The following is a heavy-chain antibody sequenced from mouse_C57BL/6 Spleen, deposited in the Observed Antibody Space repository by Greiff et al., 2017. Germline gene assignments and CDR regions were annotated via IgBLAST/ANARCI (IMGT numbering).Heavy chain of an antibody. J-gene: IGHJ2*01. V-gene: IGHV1-80*01. CDR1: GYAFSSYW. CDR2: IYPGDGDT. CDR3: ARVRDYCDY. Sequence: QVQLQQSGAELVKPGASVKISCKASGYAFSSYWINWVKQRPGNGLEGIGQIYPGDGDTNYNGKFKGKATLTADKSSSTAYMQLSSLTSEDSAVYFCARVRDYCDYWGQGTTLTVSS. D-gene: IGHD1-1*01.